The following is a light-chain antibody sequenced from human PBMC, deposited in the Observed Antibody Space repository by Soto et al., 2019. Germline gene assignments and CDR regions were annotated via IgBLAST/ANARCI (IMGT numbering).Light chain of an antibody. V-gene: IGKV3-11*01. CDR2: DSS. CDR1: QSVSSY. J-gene: IGKJ2*01. CDR3: QQRSNWPPGYN. Sequence: EMVLTQSPATLSLSPGERATLSCRASQSVSSYLAWYQQKPGQAPRLLIYDSSNRATGIPARFSGSWSGTDFTLTISSLELEVFAVYYCQQRSNWPPGYNFGQGTKLVIK.